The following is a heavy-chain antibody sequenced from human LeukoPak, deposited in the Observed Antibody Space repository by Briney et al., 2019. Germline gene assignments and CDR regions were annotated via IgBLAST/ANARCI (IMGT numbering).Heavy chain of an antibody. Sequence: GGSLRLYCVDSGFAFGTCAMSWVRQAPGQGLEWVSAIRGDGAETYYADSVKGRFTISRDNSKNTLYLQMNSLRAEDTAVYYCAKMTLRLLSPDAFDIWGQGTMVTVSS. J-gene: IGHJ3*02. CDR3: AKMTLRLLSPDAFDI. CDR2: IRGDGAET. CDR1: GFAFGTCA. V-gene: IGHV3-23*01. D-gene: IGHD2-21*02.